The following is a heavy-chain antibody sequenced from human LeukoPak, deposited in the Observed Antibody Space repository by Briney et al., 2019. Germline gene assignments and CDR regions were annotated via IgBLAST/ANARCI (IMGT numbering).Heavy chain of an antibody. CDR3: ARDQWRLFDY. CDR2: IKEDGSDK. Sequence: GGSLRLSCAASGFTFSSSAMSWVRQAPGKGLEWVASIKEDGSDKYYVDSVKGRFTISRDSAKNSLFLQMNSLRAEDTAVYYCARDQWRLFDYWGQGTLVTVSS. J-gene: IGHJ4*02. CDR1: GFTFSSSA. D-gene: IGHD2-21*02. V-gene: IGHV3-7*01.